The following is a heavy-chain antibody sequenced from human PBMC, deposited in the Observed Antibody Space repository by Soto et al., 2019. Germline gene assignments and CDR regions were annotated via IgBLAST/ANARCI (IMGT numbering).Heavy chain of an antibody. D-gene: IGHD3-10*01. V-gene: IGHV4-34*01. CDR1: GGSFSGYC. CDR2: INHSGST. J-gene: IGHJ2*01. Sequence: PSETLSLTCAVYGGSFSGYCWSWIRQPPGKGLEWIGEINHSGSTKDNPSLKSRVTISVDTSKNQFSLKLSSVTAADTAVYYCARGSVLWFGEYDLWGRGTLVTVSS. CDR3: ARGSVLWFGEYDL.